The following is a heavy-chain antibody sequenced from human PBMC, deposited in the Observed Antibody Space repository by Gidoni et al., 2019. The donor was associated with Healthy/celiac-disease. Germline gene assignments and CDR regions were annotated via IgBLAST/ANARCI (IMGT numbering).Heavy chain of an antibody. J-gene: IGHJ4*02. CDR1: GGSISSSSYY. V-gene: IGHV4-39*01. D-gene: IGHD6-19*01. CDR2: IYFSGST. CDR3: ARHIAVATIPVLYFDY. Sequence: QLQLQESGPGLVKPSETLSLTCTVSGGSISSSSYYWVWIRQPPGKGLEWIGSIYFSGSTYYNPSLKSRVTISVDTSKNQFSLKLSSVTAADTAVYYCARHIAVATIPVLYFDYWGQGTLVTVSS.